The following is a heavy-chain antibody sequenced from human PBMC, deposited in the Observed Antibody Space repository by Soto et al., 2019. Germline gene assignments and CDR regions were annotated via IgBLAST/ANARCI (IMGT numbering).Heavy chain of an antibody. CDR1: GFTFTSSA. J-gene: IGHJ6*02. Sequence: ASVKVSCKASGFTFTSSAVQWLRQARGQRLEWIGWIVVGSGNTNYAQKFQERVTITRDMSTSTAYMELSSLRSEDTAVYYCAADYGDYSYYYYYYGMDVWGQGTTVTVSS. CDR3: AADYGDYSYYYYYYGMDV. D-gene: IGHD4-17*01. CDR2: IVVGSGNT. V-gene: IGHV1-58*01.